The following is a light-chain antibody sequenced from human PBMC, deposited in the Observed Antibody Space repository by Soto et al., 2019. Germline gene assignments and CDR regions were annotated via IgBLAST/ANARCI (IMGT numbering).Light chain of an antibody. CDR3: QQYGSSPPVT. CDR1: QSVSSSY. J-gene: IGKJ5*01. V-gene: IGKV3-20*01. CDR2: GAS. Sequence: EIVLTQSPGTLSLSPGKRATLSSRASQSVSSSYLAWYQQKPGQAPRLLIYGASGRATGIPDRFSGSGSGTDFTLTISRLEPEDFAVYYCQQYGSSPPVTFGQGTRLEIK.